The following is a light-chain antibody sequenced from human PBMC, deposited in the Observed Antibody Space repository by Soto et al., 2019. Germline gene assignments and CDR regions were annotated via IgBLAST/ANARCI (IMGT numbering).Light chain of an antibody. Sequence: EIVLTQSPGTLSLSPGERATLSCRASQSVSSNYLAWYQQKPGQATRLLIYGASNRITCIPDRVSGSGSGTDFTLTISRLAPEDFAVYHCQQYGSPPRTFREGTKVEIK. CDR2: GAS. J-gene: IGKJ1*01. V-gene: IGKV3-20*01. CDR1: QSVSSNY. CDR3: QQYGSPPRT.